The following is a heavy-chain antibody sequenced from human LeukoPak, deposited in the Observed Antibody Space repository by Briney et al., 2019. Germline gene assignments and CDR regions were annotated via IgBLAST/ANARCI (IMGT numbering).Heavy chain of an antibody. CDR3: ATDYSGSYYNEPT. V-gene: IGHV3-53*01. CDR1: GFTVSSNY. CDR2: IYSGGST. Sequence: PGGSLRLSCAASGFTVSSNYMSWVRQAPGKGLEWVSVIYSGGSTYYADSVKGRFTISRDNAKNSLYLQMNSLRAEDTAVYYCATDYSGSYYNEPTWGQGTLVTVSS. J-gene: IGHJ5*02. D-gene: IGHD1-26*01.